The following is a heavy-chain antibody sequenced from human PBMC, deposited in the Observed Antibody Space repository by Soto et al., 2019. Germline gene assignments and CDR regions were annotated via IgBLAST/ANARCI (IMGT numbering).Heavy chain of an antibody. V-gene: IGHV1-18*01. D-gene: IGHD2-15*01. CDR2: ISAYNGNT. CDR1: GYTFTSYG. J-gene: IGHJ4*02. CDR3: ARGLSAVHCSGGSCSYGFDY. Sequence: ASVKVSCKASGYTFTSYGISWVRQAPGQGLEWMGWISAYNGNTNYAQKLQGRVTMTTDTSTSTAYMELRSLRSDDTAVYYCARGLSAVHCSGGSCSYGFDYWGQGTLVTVSS.